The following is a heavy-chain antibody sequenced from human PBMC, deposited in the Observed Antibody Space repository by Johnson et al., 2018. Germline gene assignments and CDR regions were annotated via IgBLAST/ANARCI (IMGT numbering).Heavy chain of an antibody. V-gene: IGHV3-30*18. CDR1: GFTFSSYG. CDR3: AKDSNSYDSSPDAFDI. D-gene: IGHD3-22*01. Sequence: QVQLVQSGGGVVQPGRSLRLSCAASGFTFSSYGMHWVRQAPGKGLEWVAVISYDGSNKYYADSVKGRFTISRDNSKNRLYLQMNSLRAEDTAVYYCAKDSNSYDSSPDAFDIWGQGTMVTVSS. J-gene: IGHJ3*02. CDR2: ISYDGSNK.